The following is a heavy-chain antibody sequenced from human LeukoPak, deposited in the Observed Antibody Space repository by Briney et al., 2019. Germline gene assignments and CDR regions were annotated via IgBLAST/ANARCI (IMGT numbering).Heavy chain of an antibody. J-gene: IGHJ5*02. Sequence: ASVTVSCKASGYTFTGYYMHWVRQAPRQGLEWVGIINPSGCSTSYAQKFQGRVTMTSDMSTSTVYMELSSLRSEDTAVYYCARDLKELWFGELQVLLPPTSGWFDPWGQGTLVTVSS. V-gene: IGHV1-46*01. CDR1: GYTFTGYY. CDR3: ARDLKELWFGELQVLLPPTSGWFDP. D-gene: IGHD3-10*01. CDR2: INPSGCST.